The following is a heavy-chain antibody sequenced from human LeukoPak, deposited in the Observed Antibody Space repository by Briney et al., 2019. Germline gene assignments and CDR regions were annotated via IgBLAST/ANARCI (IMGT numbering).Heavy chain of an antibody. CDR3: ARHGGAGTRARYFQH. D-gene: IGHD6-13*01. CDR2: INHSGST. Sequence: SETLSLTCAVYGESLQSFYWSWIRQPPGKGLEWIGEINHSGSTNYNPSLKSRVTISVDTSKNQFSLKLSSVTAADTAVYYCARHGGAGTRARYFQHWGQGTLVTVSS. CDR1: GESLQSFY. J-gene: IGHJ1*01. V-gene: IGHV4-34*01.